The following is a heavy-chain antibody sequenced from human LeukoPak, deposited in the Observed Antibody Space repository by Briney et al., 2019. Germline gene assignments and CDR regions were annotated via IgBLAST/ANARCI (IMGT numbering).Heavy chain of an antibody. CDR3: ARVYYYDTLYDAFDI. D-gene: IGHD3-22*01. V-gene: IGHV4-61*02. J-gene: IGHJ3*02. CDR1: GGSISSGSYY. CDR2: IYTSGST. Sequence: SQTLSLTCTVSGGSISSGSYYWSWIRQPAGKGLEWIGRIYTSGSTNYNPSLRSRVTISVDTSKDQFSLKLSSVTAADTAVYYWARVYYYDTLYDAFDIWGQGTMVTVS.